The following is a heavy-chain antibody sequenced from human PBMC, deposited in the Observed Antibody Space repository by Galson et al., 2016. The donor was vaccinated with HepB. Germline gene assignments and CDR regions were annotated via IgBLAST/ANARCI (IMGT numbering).Heavy chain of an antibody. CDR1: GYTLTTYG. J-gene: IGHJ6*02. CDR3: AREDWNPRYYFNGMDV. Sequence: SVKVSYKASGYTLTTYGISWVRQAPGQGLEWMGWISGYNGDTHYAQKFKDRVTLTRDTSTGTAYMDLWSLTSDDTAVYYCAREDWNPRYYFNGMDVWGQGTTVTVSS. D-gene: IGHD1-1*01. CDR2: ISGYNGDT. V-gene: IGHV1-18*01.